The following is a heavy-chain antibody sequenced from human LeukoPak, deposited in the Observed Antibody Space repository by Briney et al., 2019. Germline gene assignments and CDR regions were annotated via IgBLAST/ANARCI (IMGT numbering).Heavy chain of an antibody. Sequence: PSETLSLTCTVSGGPISSYYWSWLRQPPGEGLEWIGHIYYIGRNNYNPSRKSRVPISVDTSKNQFSLKLSSVTAADTAVYYCAGITGDAHYYGMDVWGQGTTVTVSS. D-gene: IGHD1-14*01. J-gene: IGHJ6*02. V-gene: IGHV4-59*01. CDR2: IYYIGRN. CDR3: AGITGDAHYYGMDV. CDR1: GGPISSYY.